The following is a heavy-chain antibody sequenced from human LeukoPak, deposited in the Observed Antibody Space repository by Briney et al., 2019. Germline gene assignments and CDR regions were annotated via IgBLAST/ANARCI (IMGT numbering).Heavy chain of an antibody. CDR3: VRDDDIYGFDY. CDR1: GFSFSRHG. V-gene: IGHV3-33*01. D-gene: IGHD3-3*02. Sequence: GRSLRLSCAASGFSFSRHGMHWVRQAPGKGLEWVALIWNDGTHTFYTGSVKGRFTISRDNAKNTVYLQMNRLRVEDTALYYCVRDDDIYGFDYWGQGTVVTASS. J-gene: IGHJ4*02. CDR2: IWNDGTHT.